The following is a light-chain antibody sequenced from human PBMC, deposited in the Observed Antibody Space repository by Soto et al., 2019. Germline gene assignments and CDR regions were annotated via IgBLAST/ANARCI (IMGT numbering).Light chain of an antibody. CDR3: HQYNKWPLT. V-gene: IGKV3-15*01. Sequence: EMVMTQSPAILSASPGESATLSCRASQSVNITYSAWYQQTPRQAPRLLIYGASSTSTGSPVRFSGSASGTEFTLTISSLQSEDFTVYYCHQYNKWPLTFGQGTKVDI. J-gene: IGKJ1*01. CDR1: QSVNITY. CDR2: GAS.